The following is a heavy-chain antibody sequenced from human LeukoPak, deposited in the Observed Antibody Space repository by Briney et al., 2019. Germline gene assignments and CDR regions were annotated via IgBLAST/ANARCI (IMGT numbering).Heavy chain of an antibody. V-gene: IGHV3-21*01. D-gene: IGHD1-26*01. CDR2: ISSSSSYI. CDR3: ARDVSSGSSKTFDY. CDR1: GLTVSSYS. Sequence: PGGSLRLSCAASGLTVSSYSMNWVRQAPGKGLEWVSSISSSSSYIYYADSVKGRFTISRDNAKNSLYLQMNSLRAEDTAVYYCARDVSSGSSKTFDYWGQGTLVTVSS. J-gene: IGHJ4*02.